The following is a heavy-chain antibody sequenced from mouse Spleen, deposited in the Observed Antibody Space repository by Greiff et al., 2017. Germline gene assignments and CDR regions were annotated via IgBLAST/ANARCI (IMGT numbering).Heavy chain of an antibody. CDR1: GFTFSSYA. V-gene: IGHV5-9-1*01. Sequence: EVKLMESGGGLVKPGGSLKLSCAASGFTFSSYAMSWVRQTPEKRLEWVATISSGGSYTYYPDSVKGRFTISRDNAKNTLYLQMSSLRSEDTAMYYCARPYYGNYGLAYWGQGTLVTVSA. CDR2: ISSGGSYT. CDR3: ARPYYGNYGLAY. D-gene: IGHD2-10*01. J-gene: IGHJ3*01.